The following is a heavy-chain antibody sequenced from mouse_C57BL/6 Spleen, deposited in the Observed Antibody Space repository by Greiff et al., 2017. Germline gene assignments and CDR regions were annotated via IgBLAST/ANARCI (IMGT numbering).Heavy chain of an antibody. CDR1: GYAFSSSW. V-gene: IGHV1-82*01. J-gene: IGHJ4*01. D-gene: IGHD1-1*01. CDR3: ARSGNYYGSGNAMDY. Sequence: VQLQQSGPELVKPGASVKISCKASGYAFSSSWMHWVKQRPGQGLEWIGRIYPGDGDTNYNGKFKGKATLTADKSSSTAYMQLSSLTSEDSAVYFCARSGNYYGSGNAMDYWGQGTSVTVYS. CDR2: IYPGDGDT.